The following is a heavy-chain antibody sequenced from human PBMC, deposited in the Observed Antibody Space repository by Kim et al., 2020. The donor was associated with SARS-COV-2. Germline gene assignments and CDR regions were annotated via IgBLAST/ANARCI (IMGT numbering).Heavy chain of an antibody. CDR1: GFNSRNYW. CDR3: ARRNGGSPYWYFDL. J-gene: IGHJ2*01. Sequence: GGSLRLSCAASGFNSRNYWMHWVRQAPGKGLVWVSRINSDGSTTSYADSVKGRFTISKDTAKNTLYLQMNSLRAEDTAVYYCARRNGGSPYWYFDLWGRG. CDR2: INSDGSTT. V-gene: IGHV3-74*01. D-gene: IGHD2-15*01.